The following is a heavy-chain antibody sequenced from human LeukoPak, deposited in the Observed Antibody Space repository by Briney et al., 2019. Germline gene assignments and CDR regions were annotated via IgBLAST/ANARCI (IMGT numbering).Heavy chain of an antibody. CDR1: GGSISSSNW. J-gene: IGHJ4*02. V-gene: IGHV4-4*02. CDR3: ASRSNGDSSFDY. D-gene: IGHD2-21*02. Sequence: PSGTLSLTCAVSGGSISSSNWWSWVRQPPGKGLEWIGEIYHSGNTNYNPSLKSRVTISVDKSKNQFSLKLSSVTAADTAVYYCASRSNGDSSFDYWGQGTLVTVSS. CDR2: IYHSGNT.